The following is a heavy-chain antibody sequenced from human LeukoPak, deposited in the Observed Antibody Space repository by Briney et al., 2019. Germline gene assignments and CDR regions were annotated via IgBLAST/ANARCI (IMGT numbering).Heavy chain of an antibody. CDR3: VREAYYYYYGMDV. CDR1: GFTFSSYW. Sequence: GGSLRLSCAASGFTFSSYWMHWVRQAPGKGLVWVSRINSDGSSTSYADSVKGRFTISRDNAKNTLYLQMNSLRAEDTAVYYCVREAYYYYYGMDVWGQGTTVTVSS. CDR2: INSDGSST. J-gene: IGHJ6*02. V-gene: IGHV3-74*01.